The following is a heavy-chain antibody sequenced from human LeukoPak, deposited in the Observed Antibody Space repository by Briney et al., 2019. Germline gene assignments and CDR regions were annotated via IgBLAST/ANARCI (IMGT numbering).Heavy chain of an antibody. J-gene: IGHJ3*01. CDR1: GGSISSYY. V-gene: IGHV4-59*08. CDR3: ARHLPGIAAALDY. D-gene: IGHD6-13*01. CDR2: IYYSGST. Sequence: PSETLSLTCTVSGGSISSYYWSWIRQPPGKGLEWIGYIYYSGSTNYNPSLKSRVTISVDTSKNQFSLKLSSVTAADTAVYYCARHLPGIAAALDYWGQGTMVTVSS.